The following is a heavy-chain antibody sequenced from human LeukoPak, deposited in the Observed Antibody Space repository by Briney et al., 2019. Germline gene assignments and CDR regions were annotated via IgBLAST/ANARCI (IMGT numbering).Heavy chain of an antibody. CDR2: INPNGGGT. D-gene: IGHD5-24*01. Sequence: VSVKVSCKASGYTFTGYFIHWVRQAPGQGLEWMGWINPNGGGTNYAQKFQGRVTMTRDSSISTAYMALSRLRSDDAAVYYCARDSRRDNCNFFDYWGQGTLVSVSS. J-gene: IGHJ4*02. CDR1: GYTFTGYF. V-gene: IGHV1-2*02. CDR3: ARDSRRDNCNFFDY.